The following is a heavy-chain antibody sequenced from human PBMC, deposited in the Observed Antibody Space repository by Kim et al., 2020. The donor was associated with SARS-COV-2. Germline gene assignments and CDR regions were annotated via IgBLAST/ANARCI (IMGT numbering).Heavy chain of an antibody. D-gene: IGHD2-15*01. V-gene: IGHV3-33*01. J-gene: IGHJ4*01. Sequence: GGSLRLSCVASGFTFSYYGIHCVLPSPGRGLEWVAVIWYDGTNQYYADFVKGRFTISLDNSKTTLYLQMNSLRIEDTAVYYCARDIIVVWRHGGKSVVD. CDR3: ARDIIVVWRHGGKSVVD. CDR1: GFTFSYYG. CDR2: IWYDGTNQ.